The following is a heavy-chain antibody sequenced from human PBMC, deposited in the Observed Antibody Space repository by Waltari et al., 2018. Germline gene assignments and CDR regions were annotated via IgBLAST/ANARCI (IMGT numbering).Heavy chain of an antibody. CDR2: ICASGGAV. CDR3: ARDWETFRGTFDY. CDR1: GFTLSGYS. D-gene: IGHD3-10*01. V-gene: IGHV3-48*04. Sequence: EVVLVESGGDLVEPGGSLRLSCGTSGFTLSGYSVNWVRQAPGKGLEWIAKICASGGAVYYADSLKGRFTVSRDNAKKSVYLQMNSLRVEDTAIYYCARDWETFRGTFDYWGQGTLVTVSS. J-gene: IGHJ4*02.